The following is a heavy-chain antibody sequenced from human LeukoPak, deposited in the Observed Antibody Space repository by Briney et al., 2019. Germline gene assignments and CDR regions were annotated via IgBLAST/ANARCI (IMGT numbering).Heavy chain of an antibody. CDR3: ARVSNYYDSSGQFDY. D-gene: IGHD3-22*01. Sequence: SETLSLTCSVSGGSISSDYWSWIRQPPGKGLEWIGIYYSGTTKHNPSLKSRVTISVDTSKNQFSLKLSSVTAADTAVYYCARVSNYYDSSGQFDYWGQGTLVTVSS. V-gene: IGHV4-59*08. CDR1: GGSISSDY. CDR2: IYYSGTT. J-gene: IGHJ4*02.